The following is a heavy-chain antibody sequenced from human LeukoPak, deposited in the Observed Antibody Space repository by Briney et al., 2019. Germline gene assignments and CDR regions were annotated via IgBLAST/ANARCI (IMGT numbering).Heavy chain of an antibody. V-gene: IGHV4-38-2*02. Sequence: SETLSLTCTVSAYSINSNYYWGWIRQPPGKGLEWIATIYHTGGTYYNPSLKSRVTISVDTSKNQFSLKLSSVTAADTAVYYCARLSHYDSSGMRVYAFDIWGQGTMVTVSS. CDR3: ARLSHYDSSGMRVYAFDI. CDR2: IYHTGGT. J-gene: IGHJ3*02. D-gene: IGHD3-22*01. CDR1: AYSINSNYY.